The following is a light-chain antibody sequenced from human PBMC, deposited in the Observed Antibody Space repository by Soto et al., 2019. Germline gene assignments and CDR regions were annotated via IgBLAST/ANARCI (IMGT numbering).Light chain of an antibody. J-gene: IGKJ1*01. CDR2: DAS. V-gene: IGKV1-5*01. CDR1: QSISRS. Sequence: DIQLARSPSTLSASVGHSVTITFRDSQSISRSLARYQQKPGTAPKLLIYDASTLEGGVPSRFSGSGSETEFTIAISSPQPDDIATYYCQQNVHYRAFGQGTKVDIK. CDR3: QQNVHYRA.